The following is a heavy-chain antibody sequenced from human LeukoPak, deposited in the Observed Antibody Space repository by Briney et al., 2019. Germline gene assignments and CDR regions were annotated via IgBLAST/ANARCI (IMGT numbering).Heavy chain of an antibody. CDR3: ARAESSGWSIFQH. CDR1: GFTFSRYA. CDR2: ISYDGSNK. V-gene: IGHV3-30-3*01. J-gene: IGHJ1*01. D-gene: IGHD6-19*01. Sequence: SGGSLRLSCAASGFTFSRYAMHWVRQAPGKGLEWVALISYDGSNKYYADSVKGRFTISRDNSKNTLYLQMNSLRAGDTAVYYCARAESSGWSIFQHWGQGTLVTVSS.